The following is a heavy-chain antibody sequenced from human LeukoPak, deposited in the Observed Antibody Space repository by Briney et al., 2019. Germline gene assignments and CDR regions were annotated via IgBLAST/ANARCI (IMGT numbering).Heavy chain of an antibody. CDR1: GFTFSSYA. J-gene: IGHJ6*02. V-gene: IGHV3-30-3*01. Sequence: PGGSLRLSCAASGFTFSSYATHWVRQAPGKGLEWVAVISYDGSNKYYADSVKGRFTISRDNSKNTLYLQMNSLRAEDTAVYYCARDDPFMVRGVYYYGMDVWGQGTTVTVSS. CDR3: ARDDPFMVRGVYYYGMDV. CDR2: ISYDGSNK. D-gene: IGHD3-10*01.